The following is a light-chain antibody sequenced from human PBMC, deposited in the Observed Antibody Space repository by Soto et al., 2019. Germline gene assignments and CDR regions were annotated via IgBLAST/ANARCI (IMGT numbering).Light chain of an antibody. CDR1: QSINSW. J-gene: IGKJ1*01. V-gene: IGKV1-5*03. Sequence: DIQMTQSPSTLSASLGDRVTISCRASQSINSWLAWYQQKPGKAPNLLIYKASSLESGVPSRFSGSGSGTEFSLTISSLQPDDFAAYYCQHYNESPWTFGQGTKVEIK. CDR2: KAS. CDR3: QHYNESPWT.